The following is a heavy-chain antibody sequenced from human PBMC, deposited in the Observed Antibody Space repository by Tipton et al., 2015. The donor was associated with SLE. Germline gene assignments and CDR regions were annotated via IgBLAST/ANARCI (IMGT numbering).Heavy chain of an antibody. V-gene: IGHV3-74*01. CDR2: TKSDGSST. Sequence: GSLRLSCASSGFTFSNYWMYWVRQAPGKGLVWVSRTKSDGSSTDYADSVKGRFTISRDNSKNTLFLQMDNLRADDTAVYYCATSQRNYLDGGFFLGPLDVWGQGTMVTVSS. CDR3: ATSQRNYLDGGFFLGPLDV. D-gene: IGHD5-24*01. J-gene: IGHJ3*01. CDR1: GFTFSNYW.